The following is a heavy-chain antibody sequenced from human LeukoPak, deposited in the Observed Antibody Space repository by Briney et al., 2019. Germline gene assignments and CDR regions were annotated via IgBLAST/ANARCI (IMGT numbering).Heavy chain of an antibody. V-gene: IGHV3-30*18. D-gene: IGHD3-10*01. CDR1: GFTLSSYG. Sequence: GGSLRLSCAASGFTLSSYGMHWVRQAPGKGLEWVAVISYDGRDENYAESVKGRFTISRDISKKKVYLQMNSLRPEDTAVYYCAKDIVALEMTGEPPGLWGQGTLVTVSS. J-gene: IGHJ4*02. CDR3: AKDIVALEMTGEPPGL. CDR2: ISYDGRDE.